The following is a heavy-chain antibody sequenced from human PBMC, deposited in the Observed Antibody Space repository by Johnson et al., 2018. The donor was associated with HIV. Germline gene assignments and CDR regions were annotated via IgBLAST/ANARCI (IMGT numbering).Heavy chain of an antibody. V-gene: IGHV3-30-3*01. CDR1: GFTFSSYA. CDR3: AKVGGYSYGES. CDR2: ISYDGSNK. D-gene: IGHD5-18*01. J-gene: IGHJ3*01. Sequence: QVQLVESGGGVVQPGRSLRLSCAASGFTFSSYAMHWVRQAPGKGLEWVAVISYDGSNKYYADSVKGRFTISRDNSKNTLYLQMNSLRDEDTAVYYCAKVGGYSYGESWGQGTMVTVSS.